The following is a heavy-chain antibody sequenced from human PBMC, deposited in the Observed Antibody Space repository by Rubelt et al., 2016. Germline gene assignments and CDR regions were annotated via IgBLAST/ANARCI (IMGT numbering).Heavy chain of an antibody. D-gene: IGHD3-22*01. CDR1: GYSISSGYY. J-gene: IGHJ4*02. CDR2: IYHSGST. CDR3: ARGRTRDYYDSSGYYYFDY. V-gene: IGHV4-38-2*02. Sequence: QVQLQESVPGLVKPSETLSLTCTVSGYSISSGYYWGWVRQPPGKGLEWIGGIYHSGSTNYNPSLKSRVTISVDTSKHQFSLKLSSVTSADTAVYYCARGRTRDYYDSSGYYYFDYWGQGTLVTVSS.